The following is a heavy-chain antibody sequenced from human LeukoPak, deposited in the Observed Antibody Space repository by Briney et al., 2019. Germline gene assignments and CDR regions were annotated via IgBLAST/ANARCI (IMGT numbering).Heavy chain of an antibody. CDR2: IYYSGST. Sequence: SETLSLTCTVSGGSISSSSYYWGWIRQPPGKGLEWIGSIYYSGSTYYNPSLKSRVTISVDTSKNQFSLKLSSVTAADTAVYYCARRGGYYGSGPRYNWFDPWGQGTLVTVSS. D-gene: IGHD3-10*01. J-gene: IGHJ5*02. CDR1: GGSISSSSYY. V-gene: IGHV4-39*01. CDR3: ARRGGYYGSGPRYNWFDP.